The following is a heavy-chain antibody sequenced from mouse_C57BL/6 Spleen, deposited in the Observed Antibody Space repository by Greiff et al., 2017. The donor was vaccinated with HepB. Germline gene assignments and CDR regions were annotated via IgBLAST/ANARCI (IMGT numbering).Heavy chain of an antibody. CDR3: ARWDPAMDY. CDR1: GFTFSDYY. Sequence: EVQLVESEGGLVQPGSSMKLSCTASGFTFSDYYMAWVRQVPEKGLEWVANINYDGSSTYYLDSLKSRFIISRDNAKNILYLQMSSLKSEDTATYYCARWDPAMDYWGQGTSVTVSS. J-gene: IGHJ4*01. CDR2: INYDGSST. D-gene: IGHD4-1*01. V-gene: IGHV5-16*01.